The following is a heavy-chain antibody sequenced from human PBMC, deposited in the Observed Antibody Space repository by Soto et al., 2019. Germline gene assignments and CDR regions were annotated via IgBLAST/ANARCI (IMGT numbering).Heavy chain of an antibody. J-gene: IGHJ6*02. D-gene: IGHD2-21*01. CDR3: ARRDQIAYYYGMDV. CDR2: INSDGSIT. V-gene: IGHV3-74*01. CDR1: GFTFSSYW. Sequence: GGSLRLSCAASGFTFSSYWMHWVRQAPGKGPVWVSRINSDGSITGYADSVKGRFTISRDNAKNTLYLQMNSLSAEDTAVYYCARRDQIAYYYGMDVWGQGTTVTVSS.